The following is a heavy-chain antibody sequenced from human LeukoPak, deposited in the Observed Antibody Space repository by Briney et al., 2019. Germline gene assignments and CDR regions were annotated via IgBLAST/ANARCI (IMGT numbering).Heavy chain of an antibody. CDR1: GFSFSDYA. Sequence: GGSLRLSCAASGFSFSDYAFHWVRQSPGKGLEWVSIIAKDGINRFYRDSVKGRFTISRDNAKNTLYLQMNSLRAEDTAVYYCARVRSIAAYMVHMDVWGKGTTVTVSS. V-gene: IGHV3-30-3*01. CDR3: ARVRSIAAYMVHMDV. J-gene: IGHJ6*03. D-gene: IGHD6-6*01. CDR2: IAKDGINR.